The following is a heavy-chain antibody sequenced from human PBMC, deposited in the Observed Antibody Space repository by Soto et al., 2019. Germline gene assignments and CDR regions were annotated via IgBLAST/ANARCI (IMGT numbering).Heavy chain of an antibody. CDR1: GGSISSSSYY. CDR3: ARQKDDYIWGSYHPLLDY. D-gene: IGHD3-16*02. Sequence: QLQLQESGPGLVKPSETLSLTCTVSGGSISSSSYYWGWIRQPPGKGLEWIGSIYYSGSTYYNPSLKSRVTISVDTSKNQFSLKLSSVTAADTAVYYCARQKDDYIWGSYHPLLDYWGQGTLVTVSS. V-gene: IGHV4-39*01. CDR2: IYYSGST. J-gene: IGHJ4*02.